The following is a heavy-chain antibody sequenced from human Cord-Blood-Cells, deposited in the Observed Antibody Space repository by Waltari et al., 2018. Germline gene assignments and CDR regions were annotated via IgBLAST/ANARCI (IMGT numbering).Heavy chain of an antibody. V-gene: IGHV4-34*01. CDR2: INHSGST. J-gene: IGHJ4*02. Sequence: QVQLQQWGAGLLKPSETLSLTCAVYGGSFSGYYLIWIRQPPGKGLEWIGEINHSGSTNYNPSLKSRVTISVDTSKNQFSLKLSSVTAADTAVYYCARRPIRPYDSSGFDYWGQGTLVTVSS. CDR3: ARRPIRPYDSSGFDY. D-gene: IGHD3-22*01. CDR1: GGSFSGYY.